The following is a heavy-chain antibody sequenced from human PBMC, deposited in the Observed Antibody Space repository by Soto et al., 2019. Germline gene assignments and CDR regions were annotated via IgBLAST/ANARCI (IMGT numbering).Heavy chain of an antibody. V-gene: IGHV1-2*02. CDR3: ARDPHNQYYYDSSGYYYEYYFDY. D-gene: IGHD3-22*01. CDR2: INPNSGGT. Sequence: GASVKVSCKASGYTFTGYYMHWVRQAPGQGLEWMGWINPNSGGTNYAQKFQGRVTMTRDTSISTAHMELSRLRSDDTAVYYCARDPHNQYYYDSSGYYYEYYFDYWGQGTLVTVSS. J-gene: IGHJ4*02. CDR1: GYTFTGYY.